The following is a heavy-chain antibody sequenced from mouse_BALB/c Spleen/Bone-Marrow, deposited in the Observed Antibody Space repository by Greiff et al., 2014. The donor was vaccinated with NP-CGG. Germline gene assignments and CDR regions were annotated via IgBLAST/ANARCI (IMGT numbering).Heavy chain of an antibody. D-gene: IGHD2-1*01. J-gene: IGHJ3*01. V-gene: IGHV3-8*02. CDR3: VRSGYYGSYPASY. Sequence: VQLQQPGPSLVKPSQTLSLTCSVTGDSITNGYWNWIRKFPGNKLEYMGYINYSGSTYYNPPLKSRISITRDTSKNQFFLQLNSVTTEDTATYYCVRSGYYGSYPASYWGQGTLVTVSA. CDR2: INYSGST. CDR1: GDSITNGY.